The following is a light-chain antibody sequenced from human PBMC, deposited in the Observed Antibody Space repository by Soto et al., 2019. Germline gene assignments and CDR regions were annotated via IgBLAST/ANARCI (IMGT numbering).Light chain of an antibody. J-gene: IGKJ3*01. Sequence: DIVMTQSPDSLAVSLGERATINCKSSQSVLYRSKNKNYLAWYQQKPGQPPKLLLYWASTRESGVPDRFSGSGSGTDFTLTISSLQAEDVAVYYCQQYYGAPFSFGPGTKVDIK. CDR2: WAS. V-gene: IGKV4-1*01. CDR3: QQYYGAPFS. CDR1: QSVLYRSKNKNY.